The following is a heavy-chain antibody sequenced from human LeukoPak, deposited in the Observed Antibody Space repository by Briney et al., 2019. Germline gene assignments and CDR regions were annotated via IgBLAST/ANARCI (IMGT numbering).Heavy chain of an antibody. CDR3: AGHIAARTPFDY. Sequence: PSETLSLTCTVSGGSISSYYWSWIRQPPGKGLEWIGYIYYSGSTNYNPSLKSRVTISVDTSKNQFSLKLSSVTAADTAVYYCAGHIAARTPFDYWGQGTLVTVSS. CDR1: GGSISSYY. CDR2: IYYSGST. V-gene: IGHV4-59*08. J-gene: IGHJ4*02. D-gene: IGHD6-6*01.